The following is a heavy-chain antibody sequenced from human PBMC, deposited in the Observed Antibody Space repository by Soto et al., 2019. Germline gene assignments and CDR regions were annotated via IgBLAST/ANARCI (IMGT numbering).Heavy chain of an antibody. D-gene: IGHD6-6*01. CDR1: GYPFTNFG. CDR3: ARVLRQQLAKHDS. J-gene: IGHJ4*02. CDR2: VSGYNGDT. V-gene: IGHV1-18*04. Sequence: GASVKVSCKASGYPFTNFGISWVRQAPGQGLEWVGWVSGYNGDTVYAQKIQGRVTMTTDTSTNTAYMELRSLTSDDTAVYYCARVLRQQLAKHDSWGQGTLVTVSS.